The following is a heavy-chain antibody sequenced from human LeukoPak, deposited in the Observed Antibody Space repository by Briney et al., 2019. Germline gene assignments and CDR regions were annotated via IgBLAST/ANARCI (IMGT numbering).Heavy chain of an antibody. Sequence: SETLSLTCTVSGGSISSYYWSWIRQPPGKGLEWIAYISDIGSINYNPSLKSRVTISLDTPKNQFSLKLSSVTAADTAVYYCAGHHPRNAVDFWGQGTLVTVSS. CDR2: ISDIGSI. CDR3: AGHHPRNAVDF. V-gene: IGHV4-59*08. J-gene: IGHJ4*02. D-gene: IGHD2-8*01. CDR1: GGSISSYY.